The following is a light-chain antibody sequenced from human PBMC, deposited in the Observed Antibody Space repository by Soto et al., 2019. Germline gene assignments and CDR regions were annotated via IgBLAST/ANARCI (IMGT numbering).Light chain of an antibody. CDR2: GAS. CDR1: QSVSSN. Sequence: EIVITQSPATLSKSPGERATLSCRASQSVSSNLAWYQQKPGQAPRLLIYGASTRATGIPARFSGSGSGTEFTLTISSLQSEDFAVYYCQQYNNWPPCTFGQGTKVDSK. CDR3: QQYNNWPPCT. J-gene: IGKJ1*01. V-gene: IGKV3-15*01.